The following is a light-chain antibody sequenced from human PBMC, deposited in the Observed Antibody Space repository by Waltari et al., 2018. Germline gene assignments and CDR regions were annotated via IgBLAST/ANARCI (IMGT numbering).Light chain of an antibody. CDR1: SSDVGGFSS. CDR2: EVA. Sequence: QSALTQPPSASGSPGQSVTIPCTGTSSDVGGFSSVSWFQQHPGKAPKLIIYEVAKRPSGVPDRFSGSKSGNTASLTVSGLQAEDEADYYCSSYGGDNNYVFGSGTKVTVL. V-gene: IGLV2-8*01. J-gene: IGLJ1*01. CDR3: SSYGGDNNYV.